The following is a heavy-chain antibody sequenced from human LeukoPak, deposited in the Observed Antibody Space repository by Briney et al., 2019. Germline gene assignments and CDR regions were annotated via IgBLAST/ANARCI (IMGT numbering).Heavy chain of an antibody. Sequence: PGGSLRLSCAVSGFTFSSSEMNWVRQAPGKGLEWVSGISWNSGSIGYADSVKGRFIISRDNAKNSLYLQMNSLRAEDMALYYCAKSIAVAGPFDYWGQGTLVTVSS. J-gene: IGHJ4*02. D-gene: IGHD6-19*01. CDR3: AKSIAVAGPFDY. V-gene: IGHV3-9*03. CDR2: ISWNSGSI. CDR1: GFTFSSSE.